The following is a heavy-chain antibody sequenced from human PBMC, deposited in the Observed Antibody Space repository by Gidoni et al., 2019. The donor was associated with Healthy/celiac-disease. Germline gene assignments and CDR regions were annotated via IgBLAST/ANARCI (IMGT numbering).Heavy chain of an antibody. CDR1: GSSISRGSYY. V-gene: IGHV4-61*02. J-gene: IGHJ5*02. Sequence: QVQLQESGPGLVKPSPPLSLTCTVSGSSISRGSYYWSWIRQPAGKGLEWIGRIYTSVRTNYNPSLKSRVTMSVDTSKNHFSLKLSSVTAADTAVYYCAREPNSGRYHWGQGTLVTVSS. D-gene: IGHD1-26*01. CDR3: AREPNSGRYH. CDR2: IYTSVRT.